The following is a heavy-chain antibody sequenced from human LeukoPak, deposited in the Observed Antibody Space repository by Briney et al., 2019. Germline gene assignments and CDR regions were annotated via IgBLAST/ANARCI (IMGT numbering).Heavy chain of an antibody. V-gene: IGHV3-23*01. J-gene: IGHJ4*02. D-gene: IGHD5-24*01. CDR2: ITGSSASA. Sequence: GGSLRLSCAASGFTFSSYAMSWVRQAPGKGLEWVSSITGSSASAYYADSVKGRFTISRDNSKNTLYLQMNSLRAEDTAVYYCAKGKMTSYYFDYWGQGTLVTVSS. CDR1: GFTFSSYA. CDR3: AKGKMTSYYFDY.